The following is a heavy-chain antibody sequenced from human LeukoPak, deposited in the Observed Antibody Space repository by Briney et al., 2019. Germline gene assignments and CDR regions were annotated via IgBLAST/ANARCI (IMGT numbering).Heavy chain of an antibody. Sequence: PGGSLRLSCAASGFTFSSYGMHWVRQAPGKGLEWVAFIRYDGSNKYYADSVKGRFTISRDNSKNTLYLQMNSLRAEDTAIYYCARDEGGDSSGYYYYYYGMDVWGQGTTVTVSS. CDR1: GFTFSSYG. V-gene: IGHV3-30*02. CDR3: ARDEGGDSSGYYYYYYGMDV. J-gene: IGHJ6*02. D-gene: IGHD3-22*01. CDR2: IRYDGSNK.